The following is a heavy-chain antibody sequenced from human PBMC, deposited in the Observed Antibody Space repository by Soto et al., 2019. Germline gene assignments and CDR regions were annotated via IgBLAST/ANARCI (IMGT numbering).Heavy chain of an antibody. V-gene: IGHV4-4*02. D-gene: IGHD4-17*01. Sequence: QVQLQESGPGLVKPSETLSLTCDVSGDSISSPTWWTWVRQPPGKGLEWIGEVYHSGSTNYNSSLKRRVTISVAKSKTQFSLRLTSVTAADTAVYYCATRAPIDGDPYWGQGTLVTVSS. J-gene: IGHJ4*02. CDR3: ATRAPIDGDPY. CDR1: GDSISSPTW. CDR2: VYHSGST.